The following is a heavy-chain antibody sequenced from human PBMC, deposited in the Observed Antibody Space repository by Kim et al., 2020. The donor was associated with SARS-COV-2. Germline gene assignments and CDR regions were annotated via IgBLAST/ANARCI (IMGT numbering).Heavy chain of an antibody. CDR2: YN. V-gene: IGHV6-1*01. D-gene: IGHD5-12*01. Sequence: YNDYAASVKSRVMINPDTSKSQFSLQLNSVTPEDTAVYYCARDQSGFSFDYWGQGTLVTVPS. CDR3: ARDQSGFSFDY. J-gene: IGHJ4*02.